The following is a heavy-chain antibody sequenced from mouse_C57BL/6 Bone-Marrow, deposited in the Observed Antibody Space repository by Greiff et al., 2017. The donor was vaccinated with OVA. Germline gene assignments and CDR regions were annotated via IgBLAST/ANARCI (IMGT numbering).Heavy chain of an antibody. J-gene: IGHJ2*01. D-gene: IGHD1-1*01. Sequence: EVQLQQSGPELVKPGASVKISCKASGYTFTDYYMNWVKQSHGKSLEWIGDINPNNGGTSYNQKFKGKATLTVDKSSSTAYMELRSLTSEDSAVYYCARGYGSSSDYWRQGTTLTVSS. CDR3: ARGYGSSSDY. CDR2: INPNNGGT. V-gene: IGHV1-26*01. CDR1: GYTFTDYY.